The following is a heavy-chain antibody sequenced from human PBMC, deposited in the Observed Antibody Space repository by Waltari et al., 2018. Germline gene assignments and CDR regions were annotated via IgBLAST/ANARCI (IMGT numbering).Heavy chain of an antibody. D-gene: IGHD6-13*01. V-gene: IGHV1-3*01. J-gene: IGHJ3*02. CDR3: ARVGDSSSWYGGLDAFDI. CDR2: INAGNGNT. Sequence: QVQLVQSGAEVKKPGASVKVSCKASGYTFTSYAMHWVRQAPGQRLEWMGWINAGNGNTKYSQKFQGRVTITRDTSASTAYMELSSLRSEDTAVYYCARVGDSSSWYGGLDAFDIWGQGTMVTVSS. CDR1: GYTFTSYA.